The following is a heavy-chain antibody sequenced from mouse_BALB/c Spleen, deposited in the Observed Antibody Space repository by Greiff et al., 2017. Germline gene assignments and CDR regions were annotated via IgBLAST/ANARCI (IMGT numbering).Heavy chain of an antibody. CDR3: ARGAISYYAMDY. CDR1: GFTFSDYY. CDR2: ISDGGSYT. Sequence: EVKLMESGGGLVKPGGSLKLSCAASGFTFSDYYMYWVRQTPEKRLEWVATISDGGSYTYYPDSVKGRFTISRDNAKNNLYLQMSSLKSEDTAMYYCARGAISYYAMDYWGQGTSVTVSS. V-gene: IGHV5-4*02. J-gene: IGHJ4*01.